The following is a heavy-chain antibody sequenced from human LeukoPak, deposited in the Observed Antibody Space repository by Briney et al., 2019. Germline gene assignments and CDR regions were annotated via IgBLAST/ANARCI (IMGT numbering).Heavy chain of an antibody. J-gene: IGHJ5*02. Sequence: PGGSLRLSCAASGFTFSSYAMSWVRQAPGKGLEWVAVISYDGSNKYYADSVKGRFTISRDNSKNTLYLQMNSLRAEDTAVYYCAKSVVPAAINWFDPWGQGTLVTVSS. CDR1: GFTFSSYA. CDR3: AKSVVPAAINWFDP. D-gene: IGHD2-2*02. CDR2: ISYDGSNK. V-gene: IGHV3-30*18.